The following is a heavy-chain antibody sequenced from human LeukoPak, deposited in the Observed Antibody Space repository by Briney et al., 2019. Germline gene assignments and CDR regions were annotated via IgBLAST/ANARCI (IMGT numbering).Heavy chain of an antibody. V-gene: IGHV1-2*02. CDR1: GYTFTGYY. Sequence: GASVKVSCKASGYTFTGYYMHWVRQAPGQGLEWIGWINPNSGGTNYAQKFEGRVTMTRDTSISTAYMELSRLRSDDTAMYYCARDYGSSWPIDYWGQGNLVTVSS. J-gene: IGHJ4*02. CDR2: INPNSGGT. CDR3: ARDYGSSWPIDY. D-gene: IGHD6-13*01.